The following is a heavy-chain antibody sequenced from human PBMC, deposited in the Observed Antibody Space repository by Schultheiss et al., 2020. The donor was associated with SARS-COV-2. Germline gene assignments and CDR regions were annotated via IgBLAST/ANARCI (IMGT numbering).Heavy chain of an antibody. V-gene: IGHV3-33*01. Sequence: GESLKISCAASGFTFSSYAMHWVRQAPGKGLEWVAVIWYDESHKYYADSVKGRFTISRDNSKNTLYLQMNSLRAEDTAVYYCARDAADYFDSSGYYYPWYFDFWGQGTLLTVSS. CDR2: IWYDESHK. D-gene: IGHD3-22*01. CDR1: GFTFSSYA. CDR3: ARDAADYFDSSGYYYPWYFDF. J-gene: IGHJ4*02.